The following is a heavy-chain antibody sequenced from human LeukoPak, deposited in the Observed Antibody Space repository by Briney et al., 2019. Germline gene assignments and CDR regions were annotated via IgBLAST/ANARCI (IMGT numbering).Heavy chain of an antibody. CDR3: ARTKRGYSYGSEYYFDY. Sequence: GGSLRLSCAASGFTFSSYAMSWVRQAPGKGLEWVSAISGSGGSTYYANSVKGRFTISRDNSKNTLYLQMGSLRAEDMAVYYCARTKRGYSYGSEYYFDYWGQGTLVTVSS. J-gene: IGHJ4*02. CDR2: ISGSGGST. V-gene: IGHV3-64*01. CDR1: GFTFSSYA. D-gene: IGHD5-18*01.